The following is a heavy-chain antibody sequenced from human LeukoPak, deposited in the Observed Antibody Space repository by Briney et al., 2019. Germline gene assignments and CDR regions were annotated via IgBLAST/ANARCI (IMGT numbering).Heavy chain of an antibody. J-gene: IGHJ3*02. V-gene: IGHV3-7*01. CDR2: IKQDLGDE. CDR3: AREGDGFDI. CDR1: GFTFSRYR. Sequence: PGGSLRVSCAGSGFTFSRYRISWVRQAPGKGLEWVASIKQDLGDEYYGDSVKGRFIISRDNGKNSLFLQMNSLRAEDTAVYYCAREGDGFDIWGQGTMVTVYS.